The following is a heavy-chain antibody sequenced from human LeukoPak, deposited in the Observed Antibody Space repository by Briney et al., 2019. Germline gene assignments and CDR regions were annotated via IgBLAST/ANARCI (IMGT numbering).Heavy chain of an antibody. Sequence: GGSLRLSCAASGFTVSSNYMSWVRQAPGKGLWWVSVIYSGGSTYYADSVKGRFTISRDNSKNTLYLQMNSLRAEDTAVYYCAMRCYYGSGSYLDYWGQGTLVTVSS. V-gene: IGHV3-66*02. J-gene: IGHJ4*02. CDR2: IYSGGST. CDR3: AMRCYYGSGSYLDY. D-gene: IGHD3-10*01. CDR1: GFTVSSNY.